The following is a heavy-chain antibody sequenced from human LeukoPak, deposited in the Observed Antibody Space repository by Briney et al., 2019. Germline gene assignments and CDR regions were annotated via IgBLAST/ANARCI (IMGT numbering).Heavy chain of an antibody. V-gene: IGHV3-23*01. CDR3: AKGDSGSYHGWFDP. CDR1: GFTFSNYA. J-gene: IGHJ5*02. Sequence: GGSLRLSCVASGFTFSNYAMSWVRQAPGKGLEWVSAISGSGGSTYYADSVKGRFTISRDNSKNTLYLQMNSLRAEDTAVYYCAKGDSGSYHGWFDPWGQGTLVTVSS. CDR2: ISGSGGST. D-gene: IGHD1-26*01.